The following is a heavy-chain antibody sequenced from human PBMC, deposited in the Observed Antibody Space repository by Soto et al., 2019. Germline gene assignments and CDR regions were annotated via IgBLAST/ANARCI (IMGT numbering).Heavy chain of an antibody. V-gene: IGHV4-34*01. Sequence: PSETLSLTCAVYGGSFSGYYWSWIRQPPGKGLEWIGEINHSGSTNYNPSLKSRVTISVDTSKNQFSLKLSSVTAADTAVYYCAKAGRGYCSGGSCYSSPDAFDIWGQGTMVTVSS. D-gene: IGHD2-15*01. CDR2: INHSGST. CDR3: AKAGRGYCSGGSCYSSPDAFDI. J-gene: IGHJ3*02. CDR1: GGSFSGYY.